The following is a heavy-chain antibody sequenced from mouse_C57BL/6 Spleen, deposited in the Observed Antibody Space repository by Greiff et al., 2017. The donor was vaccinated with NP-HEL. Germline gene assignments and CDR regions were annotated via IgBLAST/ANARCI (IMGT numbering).Heavy chain of an antibody. Sequence: QVQLQQPGAELVKPGASVKLSCKASGYTFTSYWMQWVKQRPGKGLEWIGEIDPSDSYTNYNQKFKGKATFTVDTSSNTAYMQLSSLTSEDSAVYYCARSKTYGSPYWGQCTTLTVSS. V-gene: IGHV1-50*01. CDR1: GYTFTSYW. J-gene: IGHJ2*01. CDR2: IDPSDSYT. CDR3: ARSKTYGSPY. D-gene: IGHD1-1*01.